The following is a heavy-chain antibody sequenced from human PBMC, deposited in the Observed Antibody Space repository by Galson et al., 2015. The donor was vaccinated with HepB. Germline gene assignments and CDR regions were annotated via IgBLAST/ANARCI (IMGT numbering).Heavy chain of an antibody. J-gene: IGHJ6*03. CDR2: IIPIFGTA. CDR1: GDTFSSYA. D-gene: IGHD6-19*01. CDR3: ARTAAVGYYYYYMDV. Sequence: SVKVSCKASGDTFSSYAISWVRQAPGQGLEWMGGIIPIFGTANYAQKFQGRVTITADESTSTAYMELSSLRSEDTAVYYCARTAAVGYYYYYMDVWGKGTTVTVSS. V-gene: IGHV1-69*13.